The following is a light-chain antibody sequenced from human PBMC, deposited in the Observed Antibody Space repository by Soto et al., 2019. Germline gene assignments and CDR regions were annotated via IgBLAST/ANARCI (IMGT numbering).Light chain of an antibody. J-gene: IGKJ1*01. Sequence: EIVLTQSPGTLSLSPGERATLSCRASQSVSSTYLAWYQQKPGQAPRLLIYAASSRATGIPDRFSGSGSGTDFTLTISRLEPEDFAVYYCQHYGSSPETFGQGTKVDMK. CDR2: AAS. CDR3: QHYGSSPET. CDR1: QSVSSTY. V-gene: IGKV3-20*01.